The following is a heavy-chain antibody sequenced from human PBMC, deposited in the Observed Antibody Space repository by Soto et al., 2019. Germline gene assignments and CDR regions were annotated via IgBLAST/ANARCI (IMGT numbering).Heavy chain of an antibody. CDR3: AREALEYSYGPRPFDY. D-gene: IGHD5-18*01. CDR1: GFTFSSYA. Sequence: EVQLLESGGGLVQPGGSLRLSCAASGFTFSSYAMSWVRQAPGKGLEWVSAISGSGGSTYYADSVKGRFTISRDNSKNTLYLQMNSLRAEDTAVYYCAREALEYSYGPRPFDYWGQGTLVTVSS. V-gene: IGHV3-23*01. CDR2: ISGSGGST. J-gene: IGHJ4*02.